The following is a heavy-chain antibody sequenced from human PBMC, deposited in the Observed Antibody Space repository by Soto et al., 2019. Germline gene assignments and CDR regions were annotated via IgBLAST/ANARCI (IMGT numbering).Heavy chain of an antibody. Sequence: SVKVSCKASGCTFSSYAISWVRQAPGQGLEWMGGMIPNSGTANYAQKFQGRVTMTGDESISTAYMELSSLRSEDTAVYYCARGMPQHFRGHWDFWGKGTTVTVSS. D-gene: IGHD2-2*01. CDR1: GCTFSSYA. CDR2: MIPNSGTA. J-gene: IGHJ6*04. CDR3: ARGMPQHFRGHWDF. V-gene: IGHV1-69*13.